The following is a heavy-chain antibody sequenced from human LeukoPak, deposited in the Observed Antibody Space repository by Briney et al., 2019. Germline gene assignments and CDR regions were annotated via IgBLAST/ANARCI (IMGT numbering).Heavy chain of an antibody. CDR3: ARDFGFGSA. J-gene: IGHJ5*02. Sequence: SETLSLTCTVSGGSISSSYWSWIRQPAGKGLEWIGRIFTSGTTEFNPSLKSRVTMSVDTSKNQFSLKLTSVTAADTAVYYCARDFGFGSAWGQGALVTVSS. D-gene: IGHD6-19*01. V-gene: IGHV4-4*07. CDR2: IFTSGTT. CDR1: GGSISSSY.